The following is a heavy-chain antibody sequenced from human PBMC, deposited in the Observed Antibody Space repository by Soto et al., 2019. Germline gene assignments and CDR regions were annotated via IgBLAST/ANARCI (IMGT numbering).Heavy chain of an antibody. Sequence: ESGGGVVQPGRSLRLSCAASGFTFSSYGMHWVRQAPGKGLEWVAVISYDGSNKYYADSVKGRFTISRDNSKNTLYLQMNSLRAEDTAVYYCAQAEVTVVTPYYFDHWGQGTLVTVSS. CDR2: ISYDGSNK. D-gene: IGHD2-21*02. CDR3: AQAEVTVVTPYYFDH. J-gene: IGHJ4*02. CDR1: GFTFSSYG. V-gene: IGHV3-30*18.